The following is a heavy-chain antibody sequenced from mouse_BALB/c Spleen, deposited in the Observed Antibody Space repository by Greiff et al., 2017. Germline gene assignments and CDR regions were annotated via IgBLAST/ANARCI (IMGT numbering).Heavy chain of an antibody. D-gene: IGHD2-2*01. CDR3: ASTGRPIDYGYGGAMDY. J-gene: IGHJ4*01. CDR2: ISYSGST. V-gene: IGHV3-2*02. CDR1: GYSITSYYA. Sequence: EVKLVESGPGLVKPSQSLSLTCTVTGYSITSYYAWNWIRQFPGNKLEWMGYISYSGSTSYNPSLKSRISITRDTSKNQFFLQLNSVTTEDTATYYCASTGRPIDYGYGGAMDYWGQGTSVTVSS.